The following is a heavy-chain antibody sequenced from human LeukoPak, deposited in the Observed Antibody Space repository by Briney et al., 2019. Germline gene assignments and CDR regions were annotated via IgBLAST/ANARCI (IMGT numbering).Heavy chain of an antibody. CDR2: NDPNSGGT. V-gene: IGHV1-2*06. CDR1: GYTFTVNH. Sequence: ASVKVSCKASGYTFTVNHVHWVRQAPGQGLEWMGRNDPNSGGTKYAQKFQDRVAMTSDTSISTAYMELSGLRSDDTAVYFCAREADTVSFDLWGRGTLVTVSS. J-gene: IGHJ2*01. D-gene: IGHD2-15*01. CDR3: AREADTVSFDL.